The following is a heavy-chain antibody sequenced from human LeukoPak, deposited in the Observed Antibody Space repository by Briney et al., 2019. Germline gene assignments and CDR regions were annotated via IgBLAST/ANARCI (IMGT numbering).Heavy chain of an antibody. CDR1: GFTFSSYS. Sequence: GGSLRLSCAASGFTFSSYSMHWVRQAPGKGLMWVSHVNNAGRETTYADSVKGRFTISRDNAKNTVYLQMNNLRAEDTAVYYCARSSGGFDHWGQGTQVTVSS. CDR3: ARSSGGFDH. CDR2: VNNAGRET. V-gene: IGHV3-74*01. D-gene: IGHD3-16*01. J-gene: IGHJ4*02.